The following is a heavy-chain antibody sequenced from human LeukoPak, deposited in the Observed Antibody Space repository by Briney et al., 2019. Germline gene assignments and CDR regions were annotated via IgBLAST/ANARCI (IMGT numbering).Heavy chain of an antibody. Sequence: GESLKISCKGSGYNFSNSWIGWVRQVPGKGLEWMGIIFPGDSDTRYSPSFQGQVTISADKSISTAYLQWSSLKASDTAMYYCARSYSNSHNFDYWGQGTLVTVSS. CDR1: GYNFSNSW. CDR3: ARSYSNSHNFDY. V-gene: IGHV5-51*01. D-gene: IGHD4-11*01. J-gene: IGHJ4*02. CDR2: IFPGDSDT.